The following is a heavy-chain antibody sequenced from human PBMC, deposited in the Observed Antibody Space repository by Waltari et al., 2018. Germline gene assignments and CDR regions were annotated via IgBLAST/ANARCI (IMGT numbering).Heavy chain of an antibody. V-gene: IGHV3-7*01. D-gene: IGHD3-3*01. J-gene: IGHJ4*02. CDR2: IKQDGSEK. CDR1: GFTFSSYW. CDR3: ARDRHDFWSGYLSSFDY. Sequence: EVQLVESGGGLVQPGGSLRLSCAASGFTFSSYWMSWVRQAPGKGLEWVANIKQDGSEKYYVDAVKGRFTISRDNAKNSLYLQMNSLRAEDTAVYYCARDRHDFWSGYLSSFDYWGQGTLVTVSS.